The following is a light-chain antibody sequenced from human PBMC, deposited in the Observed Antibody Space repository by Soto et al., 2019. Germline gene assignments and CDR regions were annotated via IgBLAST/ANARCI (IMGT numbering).Light chain of an antibody. CDR2: GAS. V-gene: IGKV3-20*01. Sequence: EIVLTQSPGTLPLSPGERATLSCRASKSVSSNYLVWYQQKPGQAPRPLIYGASSRATGIPDRFSGSGSGTDFTLTISRLEPEDFAVYYWQQYANSPFTFGQGTKLEIK. CDR3: QQYANSPFT. J-gene: IGKJ2*01. CDR1: KSVSSNY.